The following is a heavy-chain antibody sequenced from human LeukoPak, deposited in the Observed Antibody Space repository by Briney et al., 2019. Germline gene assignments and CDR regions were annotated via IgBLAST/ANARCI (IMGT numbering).Heavy chain of an antibody. J-gene: IGHJ6*03. CDR1: GGSISSGSYY. V-gene: IGHV4-61*02. D-gene: IGHD3-10*01. Sequence: PSETLSLTCTVSGGSISSGSYYWSWIRQPAGKGLEWIGRIYTSGSTNYNPSLKSRVTISVDTSKNQFSLKLSSVTAADTAVYYCARAGSVVTMVRGVIPYYYYYMDVWGKGTTVTISS. CDR2: IYTSGST. CDR3: ARAGSVVTMVRGVIPYYYYYMDV.